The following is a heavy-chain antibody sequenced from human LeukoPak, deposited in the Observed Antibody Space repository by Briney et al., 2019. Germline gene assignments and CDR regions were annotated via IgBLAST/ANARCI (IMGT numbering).Heavy chain of an antibody. Sequence: GGSLRRSCTTSGLTFSTSGFNWVRQAPGKGLEWVASIGTTGFDRYHTDSIKGRFTISRDNANNFLYLQMDSLRAEDTAVYYCATETNGRHYDYWGQGTLLTVSS. CDR3: ATETNGRHYDY. V-gene: IGHV3-21*06. J-gene: IGHJ4*02. CDR1: GLTFSTSG. CDR2: IGTTGFDR. D-gene: IGHD1-14*01.